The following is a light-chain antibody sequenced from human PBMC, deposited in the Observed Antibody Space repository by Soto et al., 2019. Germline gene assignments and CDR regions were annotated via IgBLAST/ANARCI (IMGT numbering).Light chain of an antibody. V-gene: IGLV2-11*01. CDR2: DVT. CDR1: SSGVGGYNF. CDR3: CSYVGSYTSYV. Sequence: QSALTQPRSVSGSPGQSVTISCTGTSSGVGGYNFVSWYQQHPGKAPKFMIYDVTKRPSGVPDRFSGSKSGNTASLTISGLQAEDEADYYCCSYVGSYTSYVFGTGPKLTVL. J-gene: IGLJ1*01.